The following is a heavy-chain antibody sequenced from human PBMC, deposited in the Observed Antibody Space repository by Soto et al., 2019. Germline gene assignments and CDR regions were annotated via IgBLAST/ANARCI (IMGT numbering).Heavy chain of an antibody. J-gene: IGHJ6*02. Sequence: QVQLQESGPGLVKPSETLSLTCTVSGGSISSYYWSWIRQPPGKGLEWIGYIYYSGSTNYNPSLKSRVTISVDTSKNQFSLKLSSVTAADTAVYYCARSYDSSGYYYYYGMDVWGQGTTVTVSS. V-gene: IGHV4-59*01. CDR2: IYYSGST. D-gene: IGHD3-22*01. CDR1: GGSISSYY. CDR3: ARSYDSSGYYYYYGMDV.